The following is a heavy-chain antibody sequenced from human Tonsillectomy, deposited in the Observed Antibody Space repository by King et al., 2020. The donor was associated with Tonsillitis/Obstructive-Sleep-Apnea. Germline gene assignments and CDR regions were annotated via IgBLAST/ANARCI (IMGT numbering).Heavy chain of an antibody. CDR2: IYYSGST. CDR3: AGGGAYYDFWSGYYWDLDWFDP. V-gene: IGHV4-31*03. D-gene: IGHD3-3*01. CDR1: GGSISSGGYY. Sequence: QLQESGPGLVKPSQTLSLTCTVSGGSISSGGYYWSWIRQHPGKGLEWIGYIYYSGSTYYNPSLKSRVTISVDTSKNQFSLKLSSVTAADTAVYYCAGGGAYYDFWSGYYWDLDWFDPWGQGTLVTVSS. J-gene: IGHJ5*02.